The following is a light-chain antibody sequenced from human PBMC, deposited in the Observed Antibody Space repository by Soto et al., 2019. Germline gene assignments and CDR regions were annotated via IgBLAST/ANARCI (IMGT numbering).Light chain of an antibody. Sequence: IQMTQSPSTLSASVGDRVTITCRASQSISSWLAWYQQKPGKAPKLLIYDASSLESGVPSTFSGGGSGTDFTLTISSLQPEDFATYYCQQSHSGITFGQGTRLEIK. V-gene: IGKV1-5*01. CDR2: DAS. J-gene: IGKJ5*01. CDR1: QSISSW. CDR3: QQSHSGIT.